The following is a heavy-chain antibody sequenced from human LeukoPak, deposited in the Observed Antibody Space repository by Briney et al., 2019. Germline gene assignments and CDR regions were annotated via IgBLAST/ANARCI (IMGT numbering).Heavy chain of an antibody. CDR1: GGSFSGYY. V-gene: IGHV4-34*01. CDR2: INHSGST. CDR3: ASASGYCSGGSCQSPLDY. Sequence: SETLSLTCAVYGGSFSGYYWSWIRQPPGKGLEWIGEINHSGSTNYNPSLKSRVTISVDTSKNQFSLKLSSVTAADTAVYYCASASGYCSGGSCQSPLDYWGQGTLVTVSS. J-gene: IGHJ4*02. D-gene: IGHD2-15*01.